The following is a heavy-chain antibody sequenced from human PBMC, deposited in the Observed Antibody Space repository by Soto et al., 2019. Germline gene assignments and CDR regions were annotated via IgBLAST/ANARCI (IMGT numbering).Heavy chain of an antibody. CDR3: ARGLYYYGSGSYYPDYYYYYVDV. V-gene: IGHV3-21*01. J-gene: IGHJ6*03. CDR2: ISSSSSYI. CDR1: VFTFSSYS. Sequence: EVQLVASGGGLVKPGGSLRLSCAASVFTFSSYSMNWVRQAPGKGLEWVPSISSSSSYIYYSDSGKGRFTITRDNDNNSLYLQMNILRAEDTAVYYCARGLYYYGSGSYYPDYYYYYVDVWGKGTTVTVS. D-gene: IGHD3-10*01.